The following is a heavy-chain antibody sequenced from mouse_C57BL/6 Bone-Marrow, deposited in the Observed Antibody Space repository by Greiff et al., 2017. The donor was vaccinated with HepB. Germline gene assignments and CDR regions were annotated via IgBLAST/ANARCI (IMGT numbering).Heavy chain of an antibody. V-gene: IGHV7-1*01. J-gene: IGHJ4*01. CDR1: GFTFSDFY. D-gene: IGHD2-4*01. CDR3: ARDANYDYDYYAMDY. Sequence: EVQGVESGGGLVQSGRSLRLSCATSGFTFSDFYMEWVRQAPGKGLEWIAASRNKANDYTTEYSASVKGRFIVSRDTSQSILYLQMNALRAEDTAIYYCARDANYDYDYYAMDYWGQGTSVTVSS. CDR2: SRNKANDYTT.